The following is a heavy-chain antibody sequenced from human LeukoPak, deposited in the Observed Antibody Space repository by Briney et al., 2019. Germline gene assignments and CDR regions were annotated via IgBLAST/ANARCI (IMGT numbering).Heavy chain of an antibody. CDR2: IYYSGST. CDR3: ATVDTAMPYYFDY. CDR1: GGSISSGGYY. Sequence: SETLSLTCTVSGGSISSGGYYWSWIRQPPGKGLEGIGYIYYSGSTYYNPSLKSRVTISVDTSKDQFSLKLSSVTAADTAVYYCATVDTAMPYYFDYWGQGALVTVSS. V-gene: IGHV4-31*03. D-gene: IGHD5-18*01. J-gene: IGHJ4*02.